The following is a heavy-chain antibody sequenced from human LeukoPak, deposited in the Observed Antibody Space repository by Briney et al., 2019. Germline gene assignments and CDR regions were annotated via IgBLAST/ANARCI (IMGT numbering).Heavy chain of an antibody. Sequence: PGGSLRLSCAASGFTFSSYSMTWVRQAPGKGLEWVSSISSSSSYIYYADSVKGRFTISRDNAKNSLYLQMNSLRAEDTAVYYCARDSSSWYWKFGYWGQGTLVTVSS. CDR1: GFTFSSYS. J-gene: IGHJ4*02. V-gene: IGHV3-21*01. CDR2: ISSSSSYI. CDR3: ARDSSSWYWKFGY. D-gene: IGHD6-13*01.